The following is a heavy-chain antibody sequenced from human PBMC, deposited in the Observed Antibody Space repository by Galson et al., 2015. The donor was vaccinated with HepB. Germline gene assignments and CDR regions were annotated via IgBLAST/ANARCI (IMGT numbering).Heavy chain of an antibody. V-gene: IGHV5-10-1*01. D-gene: IGHD3-22*01. J-gene: IGHJ3*02. CDR2: IDPSASYT. Sequence: QSGAEVKKPGESLRISCKGSGYRFTTYWISWVRQKPGKGLEWMGRIDPSASYTNYSPSFQGHVTISADRYISTAYLQWSSLKASDTATYYCARRYYYDSSAVFESGAFDIWGQGTVVTVSS. CDR1: GYRFTTYW. CDR3: ARRYYYDSSAVFESGAFDI.